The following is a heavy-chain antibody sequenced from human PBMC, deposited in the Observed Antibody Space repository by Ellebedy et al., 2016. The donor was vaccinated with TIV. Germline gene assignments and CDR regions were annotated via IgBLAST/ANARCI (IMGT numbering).Heavy chain of an antibody. V-gene: IGHV3-7*03. D-gene: IGHD1-26*01. Sequence: GGSLRLXXAASRFTFSTYWMTWVRQAPGKGLEWVANIKEDGSEQNYVDSVKGRFTISRDNADESLYLQMNSLRAEDTAMYYCARDNTGLGGSSDYWGQGTLVTVSA. CDR2: IKEDGSEQ. CDR1: RFTFSTYW. CDR3: ARDNTGLGGSSDY. J-gene: IGHJ4*02.